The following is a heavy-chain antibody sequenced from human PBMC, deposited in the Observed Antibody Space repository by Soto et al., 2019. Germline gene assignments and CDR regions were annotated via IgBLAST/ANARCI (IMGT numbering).Heavy chain of an antibody. Sequence: GGSLRLSCAASGYTFSSYSMNWVRQAPGKGLEWVSSISSSSSYIYYADSVKGRFTISRDNAKNSLYLQMNSLRAEDTAVYYCARLSGFLEWLSPSDVWGKGTTVTVSS. J-gene: IGHJ6*04. CDR1: GYTFSSYS. V-gene: IGHV3-21*01. CDR2: ISSSSSYI. CDR3: ARLSGFLEWLSPSDV. D-gene: IGHD3-3*01.